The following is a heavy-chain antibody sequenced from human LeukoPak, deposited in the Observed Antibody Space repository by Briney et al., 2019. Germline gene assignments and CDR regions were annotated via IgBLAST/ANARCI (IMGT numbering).Heavy chain of an antibody. J-gene: IGHJ4*02. V-gene: IGHV3-30*04. Sequence: PGGSLRLSCAASGFTFSSYAMHWVRQAPGKGLEWVAFISYDGSNKYYADSVKGRFTISRDNSKNTLYLQMNSLRAEDTAVYYCAIGDGGTLDYWGQGTLVTVSS. CDR3: AIGDGGTLDY. D-gene: IGHD4-23*01. CDR2: ISYDGSNK. CDR1: GFTFSSYA.